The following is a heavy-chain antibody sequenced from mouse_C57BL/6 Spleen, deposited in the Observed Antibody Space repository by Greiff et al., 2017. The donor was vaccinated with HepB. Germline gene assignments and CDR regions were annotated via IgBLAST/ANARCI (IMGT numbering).Heavy chain of an antibody. V-gene: IGHV5-17*01. J-gene: IGHJ4*01. Sequence: EVQGVESGGGLVKPGGSLKLSCAASGFTFSDYGMHWVRQAPEKGLEWVAYISSGSSTIYYADTVKGRFTISRDNAKNTLFLQMTSLRSEDTAMYYCAKNIYYDHYYAMDYWGQGTSVTVSS. CDR2: ISSGSSTI. D-gene: IGHD2-4*01. CDR1: GFTFSDYG. CDR3: AKNIYYDHYYAMDY.